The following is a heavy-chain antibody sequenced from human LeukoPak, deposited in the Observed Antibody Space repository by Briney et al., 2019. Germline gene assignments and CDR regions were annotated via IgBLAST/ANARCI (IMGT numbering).Heavy chain of an antibody. D-gene: IGHD3-22*01. J-gene: IGHJ4*02. V-gene: IGHV3-23*01. CDR1: GFTFSNYA. CDR2: VSGSGSST. Sequence: GGSLRLSCAASGFTFSNYAMTWVRQAPGKGLEWVSAVSGSGSSTYYADSVKGRFTISRDNSKNTLYLQMNSLRAEDTAVYYCANHYYDSSGYTPAHSDYWGQGTLVTVSS. CDR3: ANHYYDSSGYTPAHSDY.